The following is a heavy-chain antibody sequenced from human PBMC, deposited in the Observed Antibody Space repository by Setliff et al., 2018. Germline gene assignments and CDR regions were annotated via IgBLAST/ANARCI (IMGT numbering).Heavy chain of an antibody. Sequence: SETLSLTCTVSGGSISSSSYYWGWIRQPPGKGLEWIGSIYYSGSTYYNPSLKSRVTISVDTSKNQFSLKLSSVTAADTAVYYCAREGGGSGWTPDSWGQGTLVTVSS. CDR3: AREGGGSGWTPDS. J-gene: IGHJ4*02. CDR2: IYYSGST. D-gene: IGHD6-19*01. CDR1: GGSISSSSYY. V-gene: IGHV4-39*07.